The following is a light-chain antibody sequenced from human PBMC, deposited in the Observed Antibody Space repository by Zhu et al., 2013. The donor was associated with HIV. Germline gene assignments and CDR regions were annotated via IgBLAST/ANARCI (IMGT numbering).Light chain of an antibody. Sequence: SEVLTQPPSVSVAPGQTATITCERNNIGSKSVQWYQQKAGRAPVMVIFDDNDRPSGIPERFSGSNSGNTATLTISRAEAGDEGDYYCQVWDTGSSYNYVFGTGTKVTVL. J-gene: IGLJ1*01. CDR3: QVWDTGSSYNYV. CDR2: DDN. V-gene: IGLV3-21*01. CDR1: NIGSKS.